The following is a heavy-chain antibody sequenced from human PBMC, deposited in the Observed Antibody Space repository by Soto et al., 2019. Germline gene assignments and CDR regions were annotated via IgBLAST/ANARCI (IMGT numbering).Heavy chain of an antibody. J-gene: IGHJ6*02. CDR1: GGSISSYY. V-gene: IGHV4-59*01. CDR3: ARGVDTAMGGPHYYGMDV. D-gene: IGHD5-18*01. CDR2: IYYSGST. Sequence: PSETLSLTCTVSGGSISSYYWSWIRQPPGKGLEWIGYIYYSGSTNYNPSPKSRVTISVDTSKNQFSLKLSSVTAADTAVYYCARGVDTAMGGPHYYGMDVWGQGTTVTVSS.